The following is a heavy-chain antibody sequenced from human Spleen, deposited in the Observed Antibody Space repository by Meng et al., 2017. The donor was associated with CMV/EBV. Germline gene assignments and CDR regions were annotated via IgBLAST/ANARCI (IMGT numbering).Heavy chain of an antibody. CDR2: ISHSGRT. Sequence: SETLSLTCIVSGDSISGHYWSWIRQPPGKGLEWLGYISHSGRTNYNPSLESRVTISLDTSKNRFSLQLTSVTAADTAVYYCARSSHCNTFSFSRLRADYYYGVDVWGQETTVTVSS. V-gene: IGHV4-59*11. CDR1: GDSISGHY. CDR3: ARSSHCNTFSFSRLRADYYYGVDV. J-gene: IGHJ6*02. D-gene: IGHD2/OR15-2a*01.